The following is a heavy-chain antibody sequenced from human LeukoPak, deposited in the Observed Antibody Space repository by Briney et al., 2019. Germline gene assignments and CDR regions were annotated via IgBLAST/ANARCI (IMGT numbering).Heavy chain of an antibody. CDR1: GYTFTSHG. D-gene: IGHD2-8*01. CDR2: ISAYNGDT. CDR3: ARDVYCTTVLCYVYYYYMDV. Sequence: GASVKVSCKASGYTFTSHGISWVRQAPGQGLEWMGWISAYNGDTKYAQSFQDRVTMTRDTSTYIAYMELKNLRSDDTAVYYCARDVYCTTVLCYVYYYYMDVWGKGTTVTVSS. V-gene: IGHV1-18*01. J-gene: IGHJ6*03.